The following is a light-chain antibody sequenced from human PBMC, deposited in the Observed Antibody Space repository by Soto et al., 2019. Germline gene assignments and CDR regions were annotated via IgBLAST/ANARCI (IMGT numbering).Light chain of an antibody. CDR2: GAS. CDR3: QYYNNWPLT. CDR1: QSVSSN. Sequence: EIVMTQSPATLSVSPGERATLSCRASQSVSSNLAWYQQKPGQAPRLLIFGASTRATGIPARFSGSGSGTEFTLTISSLQSEDFAVYYCQYYNNWPLTFGGGTKVDIK. V-gene: IGKV3-15*01. J-gene: IGKJ4*01.